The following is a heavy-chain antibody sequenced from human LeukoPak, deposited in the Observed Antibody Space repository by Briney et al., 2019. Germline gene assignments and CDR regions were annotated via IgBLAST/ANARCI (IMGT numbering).Heavy chain of an antibody. V-gene: IGHV3-13*01. CDR1: GFTFSDHD. Sequence: GGSLRLSCAASGFTFSDHDMHWVRQATGKGLEWVSAIGTAGDTYYTGSVKGRFTIPRENAKNSLYLQMNSLRAGDTAVYYCARVAKERVGGVYYFDYWGQGTLVTVSS. CDR2: IGTAGDT. D-gene: IGHD1-1*01. J-gene: IGHJ4*02. CDR3: ARVAKERVGGVYYFDY.